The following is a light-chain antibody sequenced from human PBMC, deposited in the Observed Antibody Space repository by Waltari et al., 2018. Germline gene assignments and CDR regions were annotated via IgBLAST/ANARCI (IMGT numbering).Light chain of an antibody. CDR1: PSVSSY. CDR2: DAS. V-gene: IGKV3-11*01. Sequence: IVLTHSPAPLPCSPGETATLSCRASPSVSSYLAWYQQKPGQAPRLPIHDASNRATGIPARFSGSGSGTDFTLTISSLEPEDFAVYYCQQRSNWPTALTFGGGTKVEIK. CDR3: QQRSNWPTALT. J-gene: IGKJ4*01.